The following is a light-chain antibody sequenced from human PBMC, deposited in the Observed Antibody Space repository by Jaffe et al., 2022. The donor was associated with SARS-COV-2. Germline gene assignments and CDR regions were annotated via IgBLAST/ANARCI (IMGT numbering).Light chain of an antibody. CDR1: RDITTH. V-gene: IGKV1-39*01. Sequence: DIQMTQSPSSLSASVGDRVTITCRASRDITTHVNWYQKKPGKAPNVLIYRASRLQPGVPSRFSGSASGTDFTLTISPLQPEDFATYYCQHTYQTPWMFGQGTKVEVK. CDR3: QHTYQTPWM. CDR2: RAS. J-gene: IGKJ1*01.